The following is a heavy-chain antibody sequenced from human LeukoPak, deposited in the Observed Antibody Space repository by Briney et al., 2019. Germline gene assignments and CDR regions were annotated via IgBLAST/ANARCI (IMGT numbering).Heavy chain of an antibody. CDR2: INHSGST. CDR3: ASYTVVTRISY. J-gene: IGHJ4*02. CDR1: GGSFSGYY. D-gene: IGHD4-23*01. Sequence: SETLSLTCAVYGGSFSGYYWSWIRQPPGKGLEWIGEINHSGSTNYNPSLKSRVSISVDTSKNQFSLKLSSATAADTAVYYCASYTVVTRISYWGQGTLVTVSS. V-gene: IGHV4-34*01.